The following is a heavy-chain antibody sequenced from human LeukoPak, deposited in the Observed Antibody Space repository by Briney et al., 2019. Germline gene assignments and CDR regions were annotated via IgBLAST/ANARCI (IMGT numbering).Heavy chain of an antibody. CDR1: GFTFTTYG. CDR2: ISRDGSNT. CDR3: AKGGCGGDCYSPGY. D-gene: IGHD2-21*02. J-gene: IGHJ4*02. V-gene: IGHV3-30*18. Sequence: GGSLRLSCAASGFTFTTYGMHWVRQAPGKGLEWVAVISRDGSNTFYADFVKGRFTISRDNSKNTLFLQMNSLRAEDTAVYYCAKGGCGGDCYSPGYWGQGTLVTVSS.